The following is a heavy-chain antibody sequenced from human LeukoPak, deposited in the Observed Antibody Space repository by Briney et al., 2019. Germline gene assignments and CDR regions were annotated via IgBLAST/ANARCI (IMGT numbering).Heavy chain of an antibody. Sequence: SETLSLTCTVSGGSISSGSYYWSWIRQPAGKGLEWIGRIYTSGSTNYNPSLKSRVTISVDTSKNQFSLKLSSVTAADTAVYYCARVVEDYYVSSGYYYYFDYWGQGTLVTVSS. J-gene: IGHJ4*02. CDR2: IYTSGST. CDR3: ARVVEDYYVSSGYYYYFDY. D-gene: IGHD3-22*01. V-gene: IGHV4-61*02. CDR1: GGSISSGSYY.